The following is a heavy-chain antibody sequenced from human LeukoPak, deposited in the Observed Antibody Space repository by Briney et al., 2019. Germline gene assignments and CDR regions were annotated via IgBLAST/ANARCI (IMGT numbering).Heavy chain of an antibody. V-gene: IGHV3-33*01. CDR3: ARDPPHDSSGYFAFDI. J-gene: IGHJ3*02. D-gene: IGHD3-22*01. Sequence: GGSLRLSCAASGFTFSTYGMHWVRQAPGKGLEWVAVIWYEGSNKYYADSVKGRFTISRDNSKNTLYLQMNSLRVEDTAVYYCARDPPHDSSGYFAFDIWGQGTMVTVSS. CDR1: GFTFSTYG. CDR2: IWYEGSNK.